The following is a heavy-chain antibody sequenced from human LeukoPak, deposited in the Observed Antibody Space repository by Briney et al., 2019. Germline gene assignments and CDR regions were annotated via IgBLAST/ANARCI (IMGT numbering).Heavy chain of an antibody. J-gene: IGHJ4*02. CDR3: ARGSGYGTTDY. V-gene: IGHV3-21*01. Sequence: GGSLRLSCAASGFTSSSYSMNWVRQAPGKGLEWVSSISGSSSYIYYADSVKGRFTISRDNTKNSLYLQMNSLRAEDTAVYYCARGSGYGTTDYWGQGTLVTVSS. CDR2: ISGSSSYI. D-gene: IGHD5-12*01. CDR1: GFTSSSYS.